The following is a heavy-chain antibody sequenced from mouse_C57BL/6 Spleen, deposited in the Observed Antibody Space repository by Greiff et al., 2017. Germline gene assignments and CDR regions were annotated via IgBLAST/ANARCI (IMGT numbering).Heavy chain of an antibody. J-gene: IGHJ1*03. CDR2: IRSKSNNYAT. D-gene: IGHD4-1*01. Sequence: EVKLVESGGGLVQPKGSLKLSCAASGFSFNTYAMNWVRQAPGKGLEWVARIRSKSNNYATYYADSVKDRFTISRDDSESMLYLQMNNLKTEDTAMYYCVTHANWDWYFDVWGTGTTVTVSS. CDR3: VTHANWDWYFDV. CDR1: GFSFNTYA. V-gene: IGHV10-1*01.